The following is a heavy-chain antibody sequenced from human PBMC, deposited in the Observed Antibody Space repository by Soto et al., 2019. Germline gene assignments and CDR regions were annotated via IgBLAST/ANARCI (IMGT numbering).Heavy chain of an antibody. CDR2: IYPGDSDT. Sequence: GESLKISCQGSGYSFTSYLIGWVRQMPGKGLEWMGIIYPGDSDTRYSPSFQGQVTISADKSISTAYLQWSSLKASDTAMYYCARHAALDGDYYYMDVWGKGTTVTVSS. J-gene: IGHJ6*03. D-gene: IGHD4-17*01. CDR3: ARHAALDGDYYYMDV. CDR1: GYSFTSYL. V-gene: IGHV5-51*01.